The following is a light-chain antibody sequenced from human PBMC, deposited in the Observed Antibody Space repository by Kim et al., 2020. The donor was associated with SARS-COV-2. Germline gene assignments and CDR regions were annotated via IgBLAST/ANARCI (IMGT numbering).Light chain of an antibody. CDR1: QTISSS. V-gene: IGKV1-39*01. CDR3: QQSYSTPPT. J-gene: IGKJ5*01. CDR2: AAS. Sequence: DIQITQSPSSLSASVGYRVTITCRASQTISSSLSWYQQKPGKAPKLLINAASSLQSGVPSRFSGSGSGSDFTLTISSLQPGDFKTYYGQQSYSTPPTFGQGTRLEI.